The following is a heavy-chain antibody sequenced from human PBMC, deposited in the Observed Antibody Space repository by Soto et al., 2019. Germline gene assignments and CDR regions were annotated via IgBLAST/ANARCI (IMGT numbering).Heavy chain of an antibody. Sequence: HPGGSLRLSGAASGFSFSDRYLDWVRQAPGEGPERIGRITNKANSYTTNYAASLKGRFTISRDDSKNSVYLHMNNLKIEDAAVYYCVSHRGYDGRHPYFYEYAMDVWGQGTTVTVSS. CDR3: VSHRGYDGRHPYFYEYAMDV. J-gene: IGHJ6*02. CDR2: ITNKANSYTT. CDR1: GFSFSDRY. D-gene: IGHD5-12*01. V-gene: IGHV3-72*01.